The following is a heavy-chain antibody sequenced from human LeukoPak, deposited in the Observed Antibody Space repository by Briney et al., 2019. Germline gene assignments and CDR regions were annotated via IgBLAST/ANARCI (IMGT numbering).Heavy chain of an antibody. Sequence: PGRSLRLSCAASGFSFSSYALHWVRQAPGKGLEWVAVISYDGSNKYYADSVKGRFTISRDNSKNTLYLQMNSLRAEDTAVYYCARPHPHYYDSSGYRILPAAFDIWGQGTMVTVSS. CDR3: ARPHPHYYDSSGYRILPAAFDI. V-gene: IGHV3-30*04. CDR2: ISYDGSNK. CDR1: GFSFSSYA. D-gene: IGHD3-22*01. J-gene: IGHJ3*02.